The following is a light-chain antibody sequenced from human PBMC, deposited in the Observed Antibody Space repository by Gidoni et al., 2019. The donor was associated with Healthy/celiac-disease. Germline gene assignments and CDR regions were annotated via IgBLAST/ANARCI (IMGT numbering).Light chain of an antibody. Sequence: EIVLTQSPATLSLSPGERAPLSCRASQSVSSYLAWYQQKPGQAPRLLIYDASNRATGIPARFRGSVSGTDFTLTISSLEPEDFAVYYCQQRSNWPLTFGGGTKVEIK. V-gene: IGKV3-11*01. CDR1: QSVSSY. CDR2: DAS. CDR3: QQRSNWPLT. J-gene: IGKJ4*01.